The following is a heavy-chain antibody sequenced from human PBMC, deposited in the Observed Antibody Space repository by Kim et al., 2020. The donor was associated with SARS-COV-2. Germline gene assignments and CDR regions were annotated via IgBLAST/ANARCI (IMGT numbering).Heavy chain of an antibody. Sequence: GGSLRLSCAASGFTFSDYYMSWIRQAPGKGLEWVSYISSSSSYTNYADSVKGRFTISRDNAKNSLYLQMNSLRAEDTAVYYCARALQTGYSSSWSRYFDYWGQGTLVTVSS. V-gene: IGHV3-11*06. D-gene: IGHD6-13*01. CDR3: ARALQTGYSSSWSRYFDY. J-gene: IGHJ4*02. CDR2: ISSSSSYT. CDR1: GFTFSDYY.